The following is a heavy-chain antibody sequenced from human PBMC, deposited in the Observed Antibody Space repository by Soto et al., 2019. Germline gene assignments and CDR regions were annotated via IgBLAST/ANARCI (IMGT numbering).Heavy chain of an antibody. V-gene: IGHV4-39*01. CDR1: GGSISSSSYY. CDR3: ASIAAPGTTHFDF. D-gene: IGHD6-13*01. CDR2: IYYSGST. Sequence: SETLSLTCTVSGGSISSSSYYWGWIRQPPGKGLEWIGSIYYSGSTYYNPSLKSRVTISVDTSKDQLYLHLSSVTAADTAIFYCASIAAPGTTHFDFWGQGTLVTVSS. J-gene: IGHJ4*02.